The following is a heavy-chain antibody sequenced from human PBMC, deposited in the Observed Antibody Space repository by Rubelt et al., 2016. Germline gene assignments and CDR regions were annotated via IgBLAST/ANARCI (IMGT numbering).Heavy chain of an antibody. CDR3: ARDSLVRGVPYGMDV. V-gene: IGHV3-21*01. CDR2: ISSSSNYI. J-gene: IGHJ6*02. D-gene: IGHD3-10*01. Sequence: EVQLVESGGGLVESGGSLRLSCAASGFTFSNYNMNWVRQAPGQGLEWVSFISSSSNYIKYADSVKVRFTISRDNDKNSLYQKMNSLRAEDTAVYYCARDSLVRGVPYGMDVWGQGTTVTVSS. CDR1: GFTFSNYN.